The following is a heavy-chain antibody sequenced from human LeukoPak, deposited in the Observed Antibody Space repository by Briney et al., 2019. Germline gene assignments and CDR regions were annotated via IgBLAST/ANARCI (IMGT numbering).Heavy chain of an antibody. Sequence: PSETLSLTCTVSGGSISSYYWSWIRQPPGKGLEWIGYICYSGSTNYNPSLKSRVTISVDTSKNQFSLKLSSVTAADTAVYYCARGYFWSGINIDYWGQGTLVTVSS. CDR1: GGSISSYY. V-gene: IGHV4-59*01. CDR3: ARGYFWSGINIDY. D-gene: IGHD3-3*01. J-gene: IGHJ4*02. CDR2: ICYSGST.